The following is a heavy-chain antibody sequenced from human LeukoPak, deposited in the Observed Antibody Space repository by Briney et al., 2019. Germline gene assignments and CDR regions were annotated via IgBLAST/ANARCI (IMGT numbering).Heavy chain of an antibody. CDR2: ISYDVSNK. CDR1: GFTFSSYG. Sequence: PGRSLRLSCAASGFTFSSYGMHWVRQAPGQGLEWVAVISYDVSNKYYVNSVKGRFTISRDNSKNTLSLQMNSLRTEDTAVYYCAKDLRYRAYQGYFHYWGQGTLVTVSS. D-gene: IGHD3-9*01. V-gene: IGHV3-30*18. J-gene: IGHJ4*02. CDR3: AKDLRYRAYQGYFHY.